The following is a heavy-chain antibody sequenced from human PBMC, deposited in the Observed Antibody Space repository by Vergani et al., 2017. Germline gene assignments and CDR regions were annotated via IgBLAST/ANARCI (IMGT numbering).Heavy chain of an antibody. J-gene: IGHJ6*02. D-gene: IGHD2-15*01. CDR3: ARGYCSGGSCYRGYYYYYGMDV. CDR1: GGTFSSYA. V-gene: IGHV1-69*01. Sequence: VQLVQSGAEVKKPGSSVKVSCKASGGTFSSYAISWVRQAPGQGLEWMGGIIPIFGTANYAQKFQGRVTITADESTSTAYMELSSLRSEDTAVYYCARGYCSGGSCYRGYYYYYGMDVWGQGTTVTVSS. CDR2: IIPIFGTA.